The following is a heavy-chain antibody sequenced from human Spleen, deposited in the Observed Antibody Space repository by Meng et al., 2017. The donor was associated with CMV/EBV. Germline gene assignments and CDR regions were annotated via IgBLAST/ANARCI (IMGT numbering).Heavy chain of an antibody. CDR2: VRNKANRYAT. CDR1: GLTFSGYT. Sequence: GESLKISCAASGLTFSGYTIHWVRQGSGKGLEWVGRVRNKANRYATAYSPSVEGRFTVSRDDSKNTAYLQMNNLKPDDTALYYCTRWVSGTAVNFDFWGQGTLVTVSS. J-gene: IGHJ4*02. CDR3: TRWVSGTAVNFDF. D-gene: IGHD1-7*01. V-gene: IGHV3-73*01.